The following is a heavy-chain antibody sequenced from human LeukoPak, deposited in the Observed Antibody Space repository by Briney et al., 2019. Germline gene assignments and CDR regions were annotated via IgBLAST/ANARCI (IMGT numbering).Heavy chain of an antibody. CDR2: INTDGRNT. Sequence: GGSLRLSCAASGFTFSTYWMYWVRQAPGKGLVWVSRINTDGRNTGYADSVKGRFTISRDNAKNTLYLQMTILTAEDTAVYYCARVGKSGSYYYFDYWGQGTQVTVSS. V-gene: IGHV3-74*01. J-gene: IGHJ4*02. CDR3: ARVGKSGSYYYFDY. CDR1: GFTFSTYW. D-gene: IGHD1-26*01.